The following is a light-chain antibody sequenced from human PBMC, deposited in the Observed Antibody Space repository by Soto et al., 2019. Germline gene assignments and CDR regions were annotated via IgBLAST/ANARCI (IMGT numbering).Light chain of an antibody. CDR3: QQYNDYLWT. Sequence: DIQMTQSPSTLSASVGDRVTITCRASQYISSWLAWYQQKPGQAPKLLIYKESFLESGVPSRFSGRGSGTEFTLTISSLQPHDFATYYCQQYNDYLWTFGQGTKVEIK. V-gene: IGKV1-5*03. CDR1: QYISSW. CDR2: KES. J-gene: IGKJ1*01.